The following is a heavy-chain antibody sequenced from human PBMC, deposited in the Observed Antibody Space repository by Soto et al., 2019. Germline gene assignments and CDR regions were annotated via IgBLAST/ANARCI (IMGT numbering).Heavy chain of an antibody. Sequence: TLSLTCAITGDSVSSNSAGWSWVRQSPSRGLEWLGRTYYRSKWYYEYAVSVRGRITINPDTSKNQYSLQLNSVTPEDTAVYYCASPSIVVVPLSLYYYYYGMDVWGQGTTVTVSS. CDR1: GDSVSSNSAG. V-gene: IGHV6-1*01. CDR2: TYYRSKWYY. CDR3: ASPSIVVVPLSLYYYYYGMDV. D-gene: IGHD2-2*01. J-gene: IGHJ6*02.